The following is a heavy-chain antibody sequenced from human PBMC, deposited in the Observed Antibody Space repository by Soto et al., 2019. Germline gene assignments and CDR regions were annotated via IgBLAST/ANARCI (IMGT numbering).Heavy chain of an antibody. CDR3: ARDPRVAYGDYADVEGYYFDY. D-gene: IGHD4-17*01. J-gene: IGHJ4*02. CDR2: IYSGGST. CDR1: GFTVSSNY. Sequence: GGSLRLSCAASGFTVSSNYMSWVRQAPGKGLEWVSVIYSGGSTYYADSVKGRFTISRDNSKNTLYLQMNSLRAEDTAVYYCARDPRVAYGDYADVEGYYFDYWGQGTLVTVSS. V-gene: IGHV3-66*01.